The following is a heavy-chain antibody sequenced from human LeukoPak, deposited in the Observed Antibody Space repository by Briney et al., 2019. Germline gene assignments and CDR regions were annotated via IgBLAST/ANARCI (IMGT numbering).Heavy chain of an antibody. J-gene: IGHJ4*02. CDR1: GFTFSGYE. D-gene: IGHD4-17*01. V-gene: IGHV3-48*03. CDR3: ARGGDYGDYVDFAY. CDR2: ISTTGTTV. Sequence: GGSLRLSCAASGFTFSGYELNGVRQAPGKGLECVSYISTTGTTVYYADSVKGRFTISRDNVKNSLYLQMNSLRDEDTAVYYCARGGDYGDYVDFAYWGQGTLVTVSS.